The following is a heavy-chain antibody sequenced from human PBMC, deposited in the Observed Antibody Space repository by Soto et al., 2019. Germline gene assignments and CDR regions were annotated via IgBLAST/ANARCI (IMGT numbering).Heavy chain of an antibody. CDR1: GGSIVDYY. J-gene: IGHJ5*02. CDR3: ARDVNRWELRGFFDP. CDR2: IYYTGNT. Sequence: SETLSLTCSVSGGSIVDYYWSWIRQPPGKGLEWIGFIYYTGNTRYNPSLGSRVTISLDTSKNQFSLKLTSATAADTAFYYCARDVNRWELRGFFDPWGRGALVTVS. D-gene: IGHD1-7*01. V-gene: IGHV4-59*01.